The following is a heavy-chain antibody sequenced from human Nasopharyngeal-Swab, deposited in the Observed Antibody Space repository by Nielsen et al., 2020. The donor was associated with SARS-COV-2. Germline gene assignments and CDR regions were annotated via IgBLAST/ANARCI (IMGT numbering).Heavy chain of an antibody. J-gene: IGHJ4*02. CDR3: ARSKKAPFDY. CDR2: INHSGST. Sequence: WIRQPPGKGLEWIGEINHSGSTNYNPSLKSRVTISVDTSKNQFSLKLSSMTAADTAVYYCARSKKAPFDYWGQGTLVTVSS. V-gene: IGHV4-34*01.